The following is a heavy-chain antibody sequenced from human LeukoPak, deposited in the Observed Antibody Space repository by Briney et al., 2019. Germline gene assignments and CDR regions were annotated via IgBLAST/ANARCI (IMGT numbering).Heavy chain of an antibody. CDR2: ISGSGGNT. J-gene: IGHJ4*02. CDR3: AKVAHYYDSSGATH. Sequence: GGSLRLSCAASGFTFSSYAMSWVRQAPGKGLEWVSAISGSGGNTYYADSVKGRFTISRDNSKNTLYLQMNSLRAEDTAVYYCAKVAHYYDSSGATHWGQGTLVTVSS. D-gene: IGHD3-22*01. CDR1: GFTFSSYA. V-gene: IGHV3-23*01.